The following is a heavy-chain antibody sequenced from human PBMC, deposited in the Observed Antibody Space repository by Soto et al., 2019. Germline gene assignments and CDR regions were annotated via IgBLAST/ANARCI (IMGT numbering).Heavy chain of an antibody. CDR3: ASFSIAATDPYGMDV. D-gene: IGHD6-13*01. J-gene: IGHJ6*02. V-gene: IGHV1-18*01. Sequence: QVQLVQSGAEVKKPGASVKVSCKASGYTFTSYGISWVRQAPGQGLEWMGWISAYNGNTNYAQKLQGRVTMITDTSTSTAYMELRSLRSDDTAVYYGASFSIAATDPYGMDVWGQGTTVTVSS. CDR2: ISAYNGNT. CDR1: GYTFTSYG.